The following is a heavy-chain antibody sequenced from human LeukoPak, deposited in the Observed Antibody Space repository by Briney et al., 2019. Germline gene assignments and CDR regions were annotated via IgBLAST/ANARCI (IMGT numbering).Heavy chain of an antibody. Sequence: GGSLRLSCAASGFTFSSYWMSWVRQAPGKGLEWVANIKQDGSEKYYVDSVKGRFTISRDNAKNSLYLQMNSLRAEDTAVYYCARTGHSGYDYSWFDPWGQGTQVTVSS. CDR1: GFTFSSYW. CDR2: IKQDGSEK. D-gene: IGHD5-12*01. V-gene: IGHV3-7*01. J-gene: IGHJ5*02. CDR3: ARTGHSGYDYSWFDP.